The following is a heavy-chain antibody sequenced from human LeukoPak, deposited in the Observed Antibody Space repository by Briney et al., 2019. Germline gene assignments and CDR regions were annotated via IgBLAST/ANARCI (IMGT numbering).Heavy chain of an antibody. V-gene: IGHV3-23*01. D-gene: IGHD3-22*01. CDR1: GFTFSTYA. J-gene: IGHJ5*02. CDR3: ARWYYYETSGLYYGSFDN. CDR2: ISGSDDGT. Sequence: GGSLRLSCAASGFTFSTYAMSWVRQIPGKGLEWVSAISGSDDGTYYADSVKGRFTISRDNARNTLYLQMNSLRAEDTAVYYCARWYYYETSGLYYGSFDNWGQGTLVTVSS.